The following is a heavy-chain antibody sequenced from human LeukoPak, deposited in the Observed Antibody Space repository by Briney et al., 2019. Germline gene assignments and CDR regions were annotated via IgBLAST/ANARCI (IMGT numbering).Heavy chain of an antibody. D-gene: IGHD1-26*01. CDR1: GFTFSNYW. CDR3: ARLDADIVGAHLDY. CDR2: IKEDGSEN. J-gene: IGHJ4*02. V-gene: IGHV3-7*01. Sequence: GGSLRLSCAASGFTFSNYWMSWVRQAPGKGLEWVANIKEDGSENYYGDSVKGRFTISRDNAKNSLYLEMNSPRGEDTAVYYCARLDADIVGAHLDYWGQGTLVTVSS.